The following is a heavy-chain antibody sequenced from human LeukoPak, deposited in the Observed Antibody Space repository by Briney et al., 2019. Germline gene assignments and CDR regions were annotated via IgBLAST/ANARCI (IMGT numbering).Heavy chain of an antibody. CDR1: GYTFTSYG. CDR3: ARDLVYYDILTGYLNWFDP. V-gene: IGHV1-18*01. CDR2: ISAYNGNT. D-gene: IGHD3-9*01. J-gene: IGHJ5*02. Sequence: VKVSCKASGYTFTSYGISWVRQAPGQGLEWMGWISAYNGNTNYAQKLQGRVTMTTDTSTSTAYMELRSLRSDDTAVYYCARDLVYYDILTGYLNWFDPWGQGTLVTVSS.